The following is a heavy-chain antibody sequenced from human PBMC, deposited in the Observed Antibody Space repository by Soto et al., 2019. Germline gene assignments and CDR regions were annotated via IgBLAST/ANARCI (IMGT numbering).Heavy chain of an antibody. D-gene: IGHD3-10*01. Sequence: ASVKVSCKASGYTFTSYGISWVRQAPGQGLEWMGWISAYNGNTNYAQKLQGRVTMTTDTSTSTAYMELRSLRSDDTAVYYCARDRGSHPYYYYYYGMDVWGQGTTVTVSS. CDR1: GYTFTSYG. V-gene: IGHV1-18*01. CDR2: ISAYNGNT. CDR3: ARDRGSHPYYYYYYGMDV. J-gene: IGHJ6*02.